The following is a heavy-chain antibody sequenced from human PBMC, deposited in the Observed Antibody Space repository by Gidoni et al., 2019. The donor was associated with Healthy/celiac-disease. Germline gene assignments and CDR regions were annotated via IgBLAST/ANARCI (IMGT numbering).Heavy chain of an antibody. CDR1: GGSISSGGYY. CDR3: ARAIQYTGGVYFDY. CDR2: IYYSGST. J-gene: IGHJ4*02. Sequence: CTVSGGSISSGGYYWSWIRQHPGKGLEWIGYIYYSGSTYYNPSLKSRVTISVDASNNQFSPKLSSVTAADTAVYYCARAIQYTGGVYFDYWGQGTLVTVSS. D-gene: IGHD1-1*01. V-gene: IGHV4-31*03.